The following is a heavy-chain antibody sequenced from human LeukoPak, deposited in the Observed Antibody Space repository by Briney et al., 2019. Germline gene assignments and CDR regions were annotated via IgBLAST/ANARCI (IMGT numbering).Heavy chain of an antibody. V-gene: IGHV4-39*07. CDR3: ARCLIRPPTPFDY. D-gene: IGHD5/OR15-5a*01. Sequence: SETLSLTCTVSGGSISSSSYYWGWIRQPPGKGLEWIGSIYYSGSTYYNPSLKSRVTISVDTSKNQFSLKLSSVTAADTAVYYCARCLIRPPTPFDYWGQGTLVTVSS. J-gene: IGHJ4*02. CDR1: GGSISSSSYY. CDR2: IYYSGST.